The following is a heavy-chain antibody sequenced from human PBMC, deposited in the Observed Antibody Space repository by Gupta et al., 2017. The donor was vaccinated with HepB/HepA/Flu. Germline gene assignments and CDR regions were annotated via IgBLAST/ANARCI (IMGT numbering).Heavy chain of an antibody. Sequence: VPLVQSGPAVKTPGASVTVSCKASGYTFTFYYMHWVRQAPGQGLEWMGWINPNSGGTNYAQKFQGRVTMTRDTSISTAYMELSRLRSDDTAVYYCARKLARGPQDYWGQGTLVTVSS. D-gene: IGHD1-26*01. CDR2: INPNSGGT. J-gene: IGHJ4*02. V-gene: IGHV1-2*02. CDR1: GYTFTFYY. CDR3: ARKLARGPQDY.